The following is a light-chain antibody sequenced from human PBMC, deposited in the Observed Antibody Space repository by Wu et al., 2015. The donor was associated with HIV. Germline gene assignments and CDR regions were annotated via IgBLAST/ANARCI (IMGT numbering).Light chain of an antibody. CDR2: ETS. V-gene: IGKV1-5*03. CDR1: QIVLNY. Sequence: DIQMTQSPSTLSASVGDRVTITCRASQIVLNYLAWYQQKTGRAPKLLISETSRLESGVPSRFSGSGSGTEFTLTISSLQPDDFATYYCQQYNGYSSFGQGTKLEIK. J-gene: IGKJ2*03. CDR3: QQYNGYSS.